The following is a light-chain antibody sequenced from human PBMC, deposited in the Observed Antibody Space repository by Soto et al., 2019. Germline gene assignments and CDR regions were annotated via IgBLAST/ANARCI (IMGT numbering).Light chain of an antibody. Sequence: QSVLTQPPSVSGAPGQRIIISCTGSSSNIGAGFDVHWYQHLPGTAPKLLVYDNDNRPSGLPARFSDSRSGTSASLAITSLQADDETHYYCQSYDNSLSGVVFGGGTKLTVL. CDR2: DND. CDR1: SSNIGAGFD. V-gene: IGLV1-40*01. CDR3: QSYDNSLSGVV. J-gene: IGLJ2*01.